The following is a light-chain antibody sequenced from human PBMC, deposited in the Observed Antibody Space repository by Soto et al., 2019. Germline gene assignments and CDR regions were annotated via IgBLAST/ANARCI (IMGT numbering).Light chain of an antibody. CDR1: SSNIGSNY. V-gene: IGLV1-47*01. CDR3: GTWDSSLSAGV. J-gene: IGLJ3*02. CDR2: RND. Sequence: QSVLTQPPSASGTPGQRVTVSCSGSSSNIGSNYIYWYQFLPGTAPKLLIYRNDQRPSGVPDRFSGSKSGTSATLVITGLQTGDEADYYCGTWDSSLSAGVFGGGTKLTVL.